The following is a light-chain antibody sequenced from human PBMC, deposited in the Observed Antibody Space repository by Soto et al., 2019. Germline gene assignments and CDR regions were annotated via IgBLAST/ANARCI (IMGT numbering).Light chain of an antibody. CDR2: DAS. Sequence: EIVMTQSPATLSLSPGDTATLSCRATQSLRNYLAWYRRKLGQAPRLLIYDASKRATGIPARFSGSGSGTDFTLTISSLEPEDFAVYFCQQRSDWPPTFGQGTLLEIK. CDR1: QSLRNY. CDR3: QQRSDWPPT. V-gene: IGKV3-11*01. J-gene: IGKJ5*01.